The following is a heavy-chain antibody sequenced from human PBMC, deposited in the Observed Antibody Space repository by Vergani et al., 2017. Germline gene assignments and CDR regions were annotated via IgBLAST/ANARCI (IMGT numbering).Heavy chain of an antibody. CDR3: ARVSKAGRSPFVVVTATSSGAFDI. Sequence: QVQLQQWGAGLLKPSETLSLTCAVYGGSFSGYYWSWIRQPPGKGLEWIGEINHSGSTNYNPSLKSRVTISVDTSKNQFSLKLSSVTAADTAVYYWARVSKAGRSPFVVVTATSSGAFDIWGQGTMVTVSS. D-gene: IGHD2-21*02. CDR1: GGSFSGYY. J-gene: IGHJ3*02. CDR2: INHSGST. V-gene: IGHV4-34*01.